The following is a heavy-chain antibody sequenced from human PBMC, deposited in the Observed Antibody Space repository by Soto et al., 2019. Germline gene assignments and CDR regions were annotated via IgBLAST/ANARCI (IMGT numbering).Heavy chain of an antibody. Sequence: ASVKVSCKASGYTFTSYAMHWVRQAPGQRLEWMGWINAGNGNTKYSQKFQGRVTITRDTSASTAYMELSSLRSEDTAVYYCARGSADDILTGYPDYWGQGTLVTVS. D-gene: IGHD3-9*01. V-gene: IGHV1-3*01. CDR3: ARGSADDILTGYPDY. CDR1: GYTFTSYA. J-gene: IGHJ4*02. CDR2: INAGNGNT.